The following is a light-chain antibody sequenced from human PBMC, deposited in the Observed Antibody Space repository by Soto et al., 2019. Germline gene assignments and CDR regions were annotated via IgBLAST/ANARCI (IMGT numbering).Light chain of an antibody. V-gene: IGLV2-23*01. CDR1: SSDVGSHNL. J-gene: IGLJ2*01. Sequence: QSVLTQPASVSGSPGQSITISCTGTSSDVGSHNLVSWYQQHPGKAPKLMIYEASKRPSGVSSRFSGSKSGNTASLTISGLQAEDEADYYCCSYAGSSSVLFGGGTKVTVL. CDR3: CSYAGSSSVL. CDR2: EAS.